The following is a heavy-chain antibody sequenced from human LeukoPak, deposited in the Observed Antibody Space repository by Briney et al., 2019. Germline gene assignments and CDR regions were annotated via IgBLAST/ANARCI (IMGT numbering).Heavy chain of an antibody. CDR1: GYTFTGYY. Sequence: ASVKVSRRASGYTFTGYYMHWVRQAPGQGLVWMGWINPNSGGTNYAQKFQGRVTMTRDTSISTAYMELSRLRSDDTAVYYCARDGLIAAAGTNWFDPWGQGTLVTVSS. CDR2: INPNSGGT. V-gene: IGHV1-2*02. D-gene: IGHD6-13*01. CDR3: ARDGLIAAAGTNWFDP. J-gene: IGHJ5*02.